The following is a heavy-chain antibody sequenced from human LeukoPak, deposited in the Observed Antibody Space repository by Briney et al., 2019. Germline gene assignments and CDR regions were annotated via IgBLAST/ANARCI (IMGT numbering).Heavy chain of an antibody. CDR1: GFTFSSYA. V-gene: IGHV3-23*01. CDR3: AKESQSGGSSNWFDP. D-gene: IGHD5-12*01. J-gene: IGHJ5*02. Sequence: PGGSLRLSCAASGFTFSSYAMSWVRQAPGKGLEWVSAISGSGGSTYYADPVKGRFTISRDNSKNTLYLQMNSLRAEDTAVYYCAKESQSGGSSNWFDPWGQGTLVTVSS. CDR2: ISGSGGST.